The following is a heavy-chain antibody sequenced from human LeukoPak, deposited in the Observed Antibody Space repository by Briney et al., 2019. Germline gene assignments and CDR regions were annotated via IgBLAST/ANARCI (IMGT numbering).Heavy chain of an antibody. V-gene: IGHV4-4*07. D-gene: IGHD6-13*01. Sequence: SETLSLTCTVSGGSISTYYWSWIRQPAGKGLEWIGRIYTSGSTNYNPSLKSRVTMSVDTSKNQFSLKLSSVTAADTAVYYCAREPPLVEAGTFDYWGLGTLVTVSS. CDR2: IYTSGST. CDR1: GGSISTYY. J-gene: IGHJ4*02. CDR3: AREPPLVEAGTFDY.